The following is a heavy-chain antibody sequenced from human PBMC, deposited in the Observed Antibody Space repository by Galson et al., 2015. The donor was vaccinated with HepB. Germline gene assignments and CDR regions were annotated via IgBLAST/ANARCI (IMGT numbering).Heavy chain of an antibody. CDR2: MNPNSGNT. V-gene: IGHV1-8*01. CDR1: GYTFTSYD. Sequence: SVKVSCKASGYTFTSYDINWVRQATGQGLEWMGWMNPNSGNTGYAQKFQGRVTMTRNTSISTAYMELSSLRSEDTAVYYCARLLMVRGVITPTNWFDPWGQGTLVTVSS. CDR3: ARLLMVRGVITPTNWFDP. J-gene: IGHJ5*02. D-gene: IGHD3-10*01.